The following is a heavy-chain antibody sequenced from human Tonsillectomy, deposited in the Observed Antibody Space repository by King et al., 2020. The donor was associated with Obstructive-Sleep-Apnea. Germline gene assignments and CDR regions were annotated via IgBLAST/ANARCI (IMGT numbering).Heavy chain of an antibody. Sequence: VQLVESGGGVVQPGRSLRLSCAASGFTFSSYAMHWVRQAPGKGLEWVAVISYDGSNKYYADSVKGRFTISRDNSKNTLYLQMNSLRAEDTAVYYCARAYSSGESFCDYWGQGTLVTVSS. J-gene: IGHJ4*02. D-gene: IGHD6-19*01. V-gene: IGHV3-30-3*01. CDR1: GFTFSSYA. CDR3: ARAYSSGESFCDY. CDR2: ISYDGSNK.